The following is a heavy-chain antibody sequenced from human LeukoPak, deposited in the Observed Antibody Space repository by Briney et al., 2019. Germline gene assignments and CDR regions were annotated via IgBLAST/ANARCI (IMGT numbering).Heavy chain of an antibody. CDR3: AGPSCLTMVRGEPDC. J-gene: IGHJ4*02. CDR2: VWSDGSNK. Sequence: GGSLRLSCAASGFTFSSYGMHWVRQAPGKGLEWVTLVWSDGSNKTYADSVKGRFTISTDNSTNTLYLQMNSLRAEDTAVYYCAGPSCLTMVRGEPDCGGQRTPVTASS. CDR1: GFTFSSYG. V-gene: IGHV3-30*02. D-gene: IGHD3-10*01.